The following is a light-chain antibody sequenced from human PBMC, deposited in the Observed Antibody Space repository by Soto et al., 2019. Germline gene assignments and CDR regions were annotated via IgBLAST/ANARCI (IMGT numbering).Light chain of an antibody. J-gene: IGKJ2*01. CDR3: QQANSFPYT. CDR1: QRISSW. CDR2: AAS. V-gene: IGKV1D-12*01. Sequence: DLQMTQSPSSVSASVGDRVTITCRASQRISSWLAWYQQKPVKAPKLLIYAASTLQSGVPSRFSGSGSGTDFPLTISSLQPEDFATYYCQQANSFPYTFGQGTKLEIK.